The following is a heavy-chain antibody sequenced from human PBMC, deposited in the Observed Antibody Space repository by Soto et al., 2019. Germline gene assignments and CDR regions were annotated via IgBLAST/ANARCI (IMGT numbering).Heavy chain of an antibody. CDR3: VRGGHGSGSYLGSS. D-gene: IGHD3-10*01. J-gene: IGHJ5*02. Sequence: GGSLRLSCVASGFTFTTYWMSWVRQAPGKGLQWVANIRQDGGAQYYVDSVKGRFTISRDNAKNSVYLQMDSLRVEDTAVYYCVRGGHGSGSYLGSSWGQGILVAVSS. CDR2: IRQDGGAQ. V-gene: IGHV3-7*03. CDR1: GFTFTTYW.